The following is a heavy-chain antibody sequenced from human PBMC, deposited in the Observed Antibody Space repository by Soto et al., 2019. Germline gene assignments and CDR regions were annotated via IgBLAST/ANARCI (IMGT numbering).Heavy chain of an antibody. D-gene: IGHD3-10*01. CDR1: GGTFSSYA. J-gene: IGHJ4*02. CDR2: IIPIFGTA. Sequence: SVKVSCKASGGTFSSYAISWVRQAPGQGLEWMGGIIPIFGTANYAQKSQGRVTITADESTSTAYMELSSLRSEDTAVYYCARDRGYYYGSGLDYWGQGTLVTVSS. CDR3: ARDRGYYYGSGLDY. V-gene: IGHV1-69*13.